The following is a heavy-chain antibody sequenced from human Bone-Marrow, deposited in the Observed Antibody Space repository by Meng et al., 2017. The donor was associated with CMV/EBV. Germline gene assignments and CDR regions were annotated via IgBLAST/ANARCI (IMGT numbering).Heavy chain of an antibody. V-gene: IGHV4-34*01. CDR3: ARFFPSVWSGYYFRWFDP. D-gene: IGHD3-3*01. Sequence: SETLSLTCAVYGGSFSGYYWSWIRQPPGKGLEWIGEINHSGSTNYNPSLKSRVTISVDTSKNQFSLKLSSVTAADTAVYYCARFFPSVWSGYYFRWFDPWGQGTLVTVYS. J-gene: IGHJ5*02. CDR2: INHSGST. CDR1: GGSFSGYY.